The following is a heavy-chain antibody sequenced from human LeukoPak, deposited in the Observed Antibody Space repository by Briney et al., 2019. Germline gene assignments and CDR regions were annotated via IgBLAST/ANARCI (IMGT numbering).Heavy chain of an antibody. J-gene: IGHJ6*03. CDR3: ARGGAAAGTYYYYYYMDV. CDR2: INPNSGGT. CDR1: GYTFTGYY. V-gene: IGHV1-2*02. D-gene: IGHD6-13*01. Sequence: ASVKVSCKASGYTFTGYYMHWVRQAPGQGLEWVGWINPNSGGTNYAQKFQGRVTMTRDTSISTAYMELSRLRPDDTAVYYCARGGAAAGTYYYYYYMDVWGKGTTVTVSS.